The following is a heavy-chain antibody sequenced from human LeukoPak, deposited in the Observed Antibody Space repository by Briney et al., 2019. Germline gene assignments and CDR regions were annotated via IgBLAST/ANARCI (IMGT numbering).Heavy chain of an antibody. J-gene: IGHJ4*02. D-gene: IGHD3-9*01. CDR3: ARDAGDQMGETVFFDY. CDR2: ISAYNGNT. Sequence: ASVKVSCKASGYTFTSYGISWVRQAPGQGLEWMGWISAYNGNTNYAQKLQGRVTMTTDTSTSTAYMELSSLRSEDTAVYYCARDAGDQMGETVFFDYWGQGTLVTVSS. CDR1: GYTFTSYG. V-gene: IGHV1-18*01.